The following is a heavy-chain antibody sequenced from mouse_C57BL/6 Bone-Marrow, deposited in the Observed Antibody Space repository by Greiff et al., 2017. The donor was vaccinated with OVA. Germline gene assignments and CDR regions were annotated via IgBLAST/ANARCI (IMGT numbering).Heavy chain of an antibody. CDR1: GYAFSSSW. CDR2: IYPGDGDT. V-gene: IGHV1-82*01. CDR3: ARDYGYDLYFDV. Sequence: VQLQESGPELVKPGASVKISCKASGYAFSSSWMNWVKQRPGKGLEWIGRIYPGDGDTNYNGKFKGKATLTADKSSSTAYMQLSSLTSEDSAVSFSARDYGYDLYFDVWGTGTTVTVSS. J-gene: IGHJ1*03. D-gene: IGHD2-2*01.